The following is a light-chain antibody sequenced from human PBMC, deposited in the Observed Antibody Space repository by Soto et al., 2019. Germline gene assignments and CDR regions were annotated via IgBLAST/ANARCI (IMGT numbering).Light chain of an antibody. V-gene: IGKV3-15*01. CDR1: QTVTSN. CDR2: AAS. CDR3: QHYNNWPPIT. J-gene: IGKJ4*01. Sequence: IVMTQSPATLSVSPGERATLSCRASQTVTSNLAWYQQRPGQAPRLLIYAASTRATGIPARFSGSGSGTDFTLTISSLQSEDFAVYYCQHYNNWPPITFGGGTKVEIK.